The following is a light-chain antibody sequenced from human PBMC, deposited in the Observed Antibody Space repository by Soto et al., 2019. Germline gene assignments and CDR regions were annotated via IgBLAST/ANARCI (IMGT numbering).Light chain of an antibody. V-gene: IGKV3D-20*02. J-gene: IGKJ5*01. CDR1: QSVSSSY. CDR2: GAS. Sequence: EIVLTQSPGTLSLSPGERATLSCRASQSVSSSYLAWYQQKPGQAPRLLIYGASSRATGIPDRFSGSGSGTDFTLTIRRLEPEDFAVYYCQQRSNWPITFGQGTRLEI. CDR3: QQRSNWPIT.